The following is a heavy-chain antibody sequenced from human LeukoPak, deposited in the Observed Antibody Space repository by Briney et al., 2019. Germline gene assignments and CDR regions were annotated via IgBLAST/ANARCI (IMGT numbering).Heavy chain of an antibody. J-gene: IGHJ5*02. V-gene: IGHV1-46*01. Sequence: ASVKVSCKASGYTFTNNYLHWVRQAPGQGLEWMGIINPSGGSTSYAQKFQGRVTMTRDTSTSTVYMELSSLRSEDTAVYYCARDSTAGYCSGGSCYSSWWFDPWGQGTLVTVSS. CDR2: INPSGGST. CDR3: ARDSTAGYCSGGSCYSSWWFDP. CDR1: GYTFTNNY. D-gene: IGHD2-15*01.